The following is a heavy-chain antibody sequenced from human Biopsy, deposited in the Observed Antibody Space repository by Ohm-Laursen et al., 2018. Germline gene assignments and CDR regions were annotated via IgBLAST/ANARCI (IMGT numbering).Heavy chain of an antibody. CDR1: GFVFSDYS. CDR3: ARAYPPPGRRLVVGAGDFDC. J-gene: IGHJ4*02. CDR2: VTPPRYYI. D-gene: IGHD2-15*01. Sequence: SLRLSCVASGFVFSDYSMSSVRPAAGKGLEWVSSVTPPRYYIYYADSVKGRFCISRENAKNSLYLQMNSLRAEDTAVYYCARAYPPPGRRLVVGAGDFDCWGQGTRVTVSS. V-gene: IGHV3-21*01.